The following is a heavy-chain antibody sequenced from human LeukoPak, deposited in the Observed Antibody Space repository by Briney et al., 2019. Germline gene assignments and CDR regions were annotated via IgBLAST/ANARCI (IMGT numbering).Heavy chain of an antibody. CDR1: GFTFSSYW. CDR3: VRGGSSARGDY. V-gene: IGHV3-74*01. D-gene: IGHD2-2*01. CDR2: INSDGSST. Sequence: GGSLRLSCAASGFTFSSYWMHWVRQAPGKGLVWVSRINSDGSSTIYADSVKGRFTISRDNAKNTLYLQMNSLRAEDTAVYYCVRGGSSARGDYWGQGTLVTVSS. J-gene: IGHJ4*02.